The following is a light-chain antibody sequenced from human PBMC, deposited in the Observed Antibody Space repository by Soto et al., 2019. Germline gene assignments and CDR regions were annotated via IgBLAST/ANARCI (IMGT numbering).Light chain of an antibody. CDR2: GAS. Sequence: EIVLTQSPGTLSLSPGERATLSCRASQSVSSTYIAWYQQNPGQAPRLLIYGASSRATGIPDRFSGSGSGTDVTLPISRLQPEDFSVDFCQQYGRSPPFTFGQGTKVEIK. V-gene: IGKV3-20*01. CDR1: QSVSSTY. J-gene: IGKJ2*01. CDR3: QQYGRSPPFT.